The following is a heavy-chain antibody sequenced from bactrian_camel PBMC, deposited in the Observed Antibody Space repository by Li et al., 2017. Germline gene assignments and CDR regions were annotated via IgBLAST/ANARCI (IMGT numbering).Heavy chain of an antibody. CDR1: GYTYSGSFC. Sequence: HVQLVESGGGSVQPGGSLRLSCAASGYTYSGSFCMGWFRQAPGKQREGVAAIYRAGRTTYYAESVKGRFTISRDNTNNTLYLQMNNLEPEDTAMYYCAADRYGGSWNLGALCVRTEQKHNYWDQGTQVTVS. CDR3: AADRYGGSWNLGALCVRTEQKHNY. J-gene: IGHJ4*01. CDR2: IYRAGRTT. D-gene: IGHD6*01. V-gene: IGHV3S1*01.